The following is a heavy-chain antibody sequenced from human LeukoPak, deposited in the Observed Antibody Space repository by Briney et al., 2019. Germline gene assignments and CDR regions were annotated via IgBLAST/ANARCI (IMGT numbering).Heavy chain of an antibody. CDR1: GFTFNCMPYL. CDR3: ARHKTDRPKLIDH. V-gene: IGHV3-74*01. D-gene: IGHD6-6*01. J-gene: IGHJ4*02. CDR2: INYDGTNT. Sequence: GGSLTRSCAASGFTFNCMPYLLHWARQAPGKVLVWNPRINYDGTNTNYQDSVKGRFTISRDNARDTLYLQMNSLRAEDTAVYYCARHKTDRPKLIDHWGQGTLVTVSS.